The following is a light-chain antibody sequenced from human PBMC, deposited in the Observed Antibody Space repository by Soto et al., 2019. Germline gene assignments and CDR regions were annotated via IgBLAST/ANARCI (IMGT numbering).Light chain of an antibody. CDR1: QGINSY. CDR2: TAS. J-gene: IGKJ4*01. V-gene: IGKV1-9*01. CDR3: HQLYSYPLT. Sequence: DIQLTQSPSFLSASVGDRVTVTCRASQGINSYLAWYQQKPGKAPKLLIYTASTLQSGVPSRFRGSGSGTEFTLTITSLQPEDFAAYYCHQLYSYPLTFGGGTKGEIK.